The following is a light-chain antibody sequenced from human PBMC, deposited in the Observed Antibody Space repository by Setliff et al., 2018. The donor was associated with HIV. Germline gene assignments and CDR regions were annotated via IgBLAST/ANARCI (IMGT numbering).Light chain of an antibody. CDR2: GVS. V-gene: IGLV2-23*02. CDR1: SSDVGGYKF. J-gene: IGLJ2*01. Sequence: QSALAQPASVSGSPGQSITISCTGTSSDVGGYKFVSWYQQHPGKAPKLMIYGVSKRPSGVSNRFSGSKSGNTASLTISGLQSEDEADYYCCSYAGSDTWIFGGGTKVTVL. CDR3: CSYAGSDTWI.